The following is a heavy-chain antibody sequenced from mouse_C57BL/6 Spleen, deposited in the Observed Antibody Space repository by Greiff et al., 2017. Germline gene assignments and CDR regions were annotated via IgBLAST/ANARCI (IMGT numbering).Heavy chain of an antibody. Sequence: VQLQQPGAELVMPGASVKLSCKASGYTFTSYWMHWVKQRPGQGLEWIGEIDPSDSYTNYNQKFKGKSTLTVDKSSSTAYLQLSSLTSEDSAVYYCARRDDYDVWYFDGWGTGTTVTVSS. J-gene: IGHJ1*03. CDR2: IDPSDSYT. CDR3: ARRDDYDVWYFDG. D-gene: IGHD2-4*01. V-gene: IGHV1-69*01. CDR1: GYTFTSYW.